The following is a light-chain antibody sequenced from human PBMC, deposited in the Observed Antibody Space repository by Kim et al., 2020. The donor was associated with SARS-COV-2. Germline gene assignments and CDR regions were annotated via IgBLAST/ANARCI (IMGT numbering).Light chain of an antibody. CDR3: QQYGSSPRT. Sequence: EIVLTQSPDTLSLSPGERATLSCRASQSVSSSYLAWYQQKPGQAPRLLIYGASSRATGIPDRFSGSGSGTDFTLTISRLEPEDFAVYYCQQYGSSPRTFGQGTKLEI. CDR2: GAS. V-gene: IGKV3-20*01. J-gene: IGKJ2*01. CDR1: QSVSSSY.